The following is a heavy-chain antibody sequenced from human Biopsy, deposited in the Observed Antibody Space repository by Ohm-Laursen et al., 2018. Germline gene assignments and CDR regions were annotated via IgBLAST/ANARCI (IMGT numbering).Heavy chain of an antibody. CDR2: IREHGNEE. Sequence: SLRLSCAASGITFNSDWMSWVRQAPGKGLERVAIIREHGNEEFYVDSVKGRFTISRDNAKNSLFLQMNSLTTEDTALYYCVRGYSSSWSGYLDHWGQGTLVTVSS. CDR3: VRGYSSSWSGYLDH. CDR1: GITFNSDW. V-gene: IGHV3-7*03. J-gene: IGHJ4*02. D-gene: IGHD3-3*01.